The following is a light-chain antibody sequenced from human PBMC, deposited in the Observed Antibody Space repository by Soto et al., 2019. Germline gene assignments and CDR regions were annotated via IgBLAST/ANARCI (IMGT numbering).Light chain of an antibody. Sequence: EIVLTQSPATLSLSPGERATLSCRAIQSIRNSLAWYQQKPGQAPRLLIYDASNRATGIPARFSGSGSGTDFTLTISSLEPEDFAVYYCQQRGEWPPGATFGQGTRLEI. CDR3: QQRGEWPPGAT. J-gene: IGKJ5*01. CDR2: DAS. CDR1: QSIRNS. V-gene: IGKV3-11*01.